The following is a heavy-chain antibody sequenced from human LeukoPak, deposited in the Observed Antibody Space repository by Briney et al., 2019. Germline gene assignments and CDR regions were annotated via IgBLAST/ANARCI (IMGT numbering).Heavy chain of an antibody. CDR2: ISGSGGST. V-gene: IGHV3-23*01. D-gene: IGHD2-15*01. J-gene: IGHJ4*02. CDR3: AKLSDIASAPFDY. Sequence: PGGSLRLSCAASGFTFSSYAMSWVRQAPGKGLEWVSAISGSGGSTYYADSVKGRFTISRDNSKNTLYLQMNSLRAEDTAVYFCAKLSDIASAPFDYWGQGTLVTVSS. CDR1: GFTFSSYA.